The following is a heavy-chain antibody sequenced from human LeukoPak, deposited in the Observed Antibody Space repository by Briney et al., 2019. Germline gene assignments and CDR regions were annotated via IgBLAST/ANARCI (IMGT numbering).Heavy chain of an antibody. Sequence: PGGSLRLSRAPPGFTFCSYLMRWVRPAPGKGRECVTNIKQDGSEKYYVDSVKGRFTNSRDNAKSSLYLQMNSLRAEDTAVYYCARSIQRDYGMDVWGQGTTVTVSS. D-gene: IGHD6-6*01. V-gene: IGHV3-7*01. CDR1: GFTFCSYL. J-gene: IGHJ6*02. CDR3: ARSIQRDYGMDV. CDR2: IKQDGSEK.